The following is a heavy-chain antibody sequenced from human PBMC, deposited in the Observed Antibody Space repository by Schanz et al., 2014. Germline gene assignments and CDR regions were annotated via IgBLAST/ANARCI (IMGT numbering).Heavy chain of an antibody. CDR1: GVSIGGYY. CDR3: ARLGVGDKAYYYYGTDV. CDR2: IFFSGST. V-gene: IGHV4-59*08. Sequence: QVQLQESGPGLVKPSETLSLTCTVSGVSIGGYYWSWIRQPPGKGLEWIGYIFFSGSTTYNPSFNSRVTISVDISKTQFPLTRSSVTAADTAVYYCARLGVGDKAYYYYGTDVWGQGTTVLVSS. D-gene: IGHD1-26*01. J-gene: IGHJ6*02.